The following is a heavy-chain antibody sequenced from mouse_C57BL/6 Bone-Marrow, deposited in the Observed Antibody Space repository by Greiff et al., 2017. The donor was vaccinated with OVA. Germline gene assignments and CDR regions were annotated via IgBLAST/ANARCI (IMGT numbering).Heavy chain of an antibody. D-gene: IGHD1-1*01. CDR3: SRIYPLYYYDNGYGY. CDR2: INPSSGYT. J-gene: IGHJ2*01. CDR1: GYTFTSYW. V-gene: IGHV1-7*01. Sequence: VKLVESGAELAKPGASVKLSCKASGYTFTSYWMHWVKQRPGQGLEWIGYINPSSGYTRYNQKFKDKATLTAAKSSSIDNMQLRSLTYEDSAVYYYSRIYPLYYYDNGYGYWGQGTTLTVSS.